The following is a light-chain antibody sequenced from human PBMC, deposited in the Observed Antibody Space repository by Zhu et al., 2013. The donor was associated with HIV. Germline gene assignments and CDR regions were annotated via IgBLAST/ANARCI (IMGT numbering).Light chain of an antibody. CDR2: QAT. CDR1: QSVSWK. CDR3: QQFYDNLKT. J-gene: IGKJ1*01. Sequence: IQMTQSPSTLSASVGDRVTITCRASQSVSWKVAWYQHRPGQAPKLLIFQATRLQGGIPSRFSGSGFGTEFSLTIESLQPDDFATYHCQQFYDNLKTFGQGTKVEIK. V-gene: IGKV1-5*01.